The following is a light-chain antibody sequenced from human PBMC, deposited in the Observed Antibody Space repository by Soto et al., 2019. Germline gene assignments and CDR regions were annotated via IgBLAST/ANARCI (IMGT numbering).Light chain of an antibody. Sequence: PGERATLSCRASQSVNNNYFAWYQQKPGQAPRLLIFGSSDMATGIPDRFSGSGSGTDFTLTISRLEPEDFAVYYCQQYGSSPPYTFGQGTKLEIK. CDR2: GSS. J-gene: IGKJ2*01. V-gene: IGKV3-20*01. CDR1: QSVNNNY. CDR3: QQYGSSPPYT.